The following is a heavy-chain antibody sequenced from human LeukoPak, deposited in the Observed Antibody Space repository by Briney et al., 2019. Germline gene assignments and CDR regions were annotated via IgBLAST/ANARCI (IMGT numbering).Heavy chain of an antibody. Sequence: PGGSLNPSGQLSGFPFGNIAIIWARQLPGRGLGWVGFIIRKVNPRTIEKDASVKGRFTISRENSKSNASLQMNSLKTKDTAVYYCTRGGAYCSGGSCYSAGYWTDPWGQGALVTVSS. J-gene: IGHJ5*02. CDR1: GFPFGNIA. CDR2: IIRKVNPRTI. V-gene: IGHV3-49*04. D-gene: IGHD2-15*01. CDR3: TRGGAYCSGGSCYSAGYWTDP.